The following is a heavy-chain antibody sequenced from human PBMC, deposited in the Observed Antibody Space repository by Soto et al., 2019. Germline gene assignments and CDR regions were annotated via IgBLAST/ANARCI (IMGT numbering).Heavy chain of an antibody. Sequence: GESLKISCKGSGYSFTSYWIGWVRQMPGKGLEWMGIIYPGDSDTRYSPSFQGQVTISADKSISTAYLQWSSLKASDTAMYYCARTVTMVRGVTPYYYYGMDVWGQGTTVTVSS. CDR3: ARTVTMVRGVTPYYYYGMDV. D-gene: IGHD3-10*01. CDR2: IYPGDSDT. J-gene: IGHJ6*02. V-gene: IGHV5-51*01. CDR1: GYSFTSYW.